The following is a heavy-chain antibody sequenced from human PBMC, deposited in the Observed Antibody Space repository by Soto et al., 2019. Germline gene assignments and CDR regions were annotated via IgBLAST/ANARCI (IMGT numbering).Heavy chain of an antibody. D-gene: IGHD1-1*01. J-gene: IGHJ4*02. CDR3: ARGRGLYNSGRSPLDS. V-gene: IGHV1-69*01. Sequence: QVQLVQSGAEVKKPGSSVRVSCKTSGDSFSKYTVNWVRQAPRQGLEWMGGIIPRFGPTNFAPTLQGRVTITADQSMHTGYMELSSLRSEDTALYYCARGRGLYNSGRSPLDSWGQGTLVTDST. CDR1: GDSFSKYT. CDR2: IIPRFGPT.